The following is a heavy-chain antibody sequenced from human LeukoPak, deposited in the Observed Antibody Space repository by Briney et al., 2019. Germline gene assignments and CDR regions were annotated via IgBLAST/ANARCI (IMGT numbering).Heavy chain of an antibody. CDR3: ARHFARAFDI. CDR1: GGSISSSSYC. Sequence: SETLSLTCTVSGGSISSSSYCWGWIRQPPGKGLEWIGSVYYSGSTYCSPSLKSRVTMSVDTSRNQFSLKLSSVTAADTAVYYCARHFARAFDIWGQGTMVTVSS. D-gene: IGHD2-21*01. CDR2: VYYSGST. J-gene: IGHJ3*02. V-gene: IGHV4-39*01.